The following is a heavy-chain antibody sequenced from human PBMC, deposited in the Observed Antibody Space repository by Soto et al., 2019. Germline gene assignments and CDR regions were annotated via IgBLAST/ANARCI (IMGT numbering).Heavy chain of an antibody. CDR3: VRGSKYSSDYYYYMDV. Sequence: ASVKVSCKASGYTFTGYYMHWVRQAPGQGLEWMGWINPNSGGTNYAQKFQGWVTMTRDTSISTAYMELSRLRSDDTAVYYCVRGSKYSSDYYYYMDVWGKGTTVTVSS. CDR1: GYTFTGYY. CDR2: INPNSGGT. V-gene: IGHV1-2*04. D-gene: IGHD2-21*01. J-gene: IGHJ6*03.